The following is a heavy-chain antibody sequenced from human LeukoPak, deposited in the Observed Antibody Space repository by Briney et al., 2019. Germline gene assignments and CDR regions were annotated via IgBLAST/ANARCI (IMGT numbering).Heavy chain of an antibody. CDR3: ARGGGYASPIGY. Sequence: PSDTPSLTCTLSGRSIRTYYWSWIRQPPGKGLEWIGYIYHSGSTNYNPCLKSRVTISVDTSKNQFSLKLSSVTAADTAVYYCARGGGYASPIGYWGQGALVTVSS. J-gene: IGHJ4*02. D-gene: IGHD5-12*01. V-gene: IGHV4-59*07. CDR1: GRSIRTYY. CDR2: IYHSGST.